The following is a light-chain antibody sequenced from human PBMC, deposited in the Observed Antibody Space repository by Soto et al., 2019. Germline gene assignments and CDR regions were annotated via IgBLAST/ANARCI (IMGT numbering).Light chain of an antibody. Sequence: IVMRQSPATQCVSPGESLPLSCRASLPLNNNIAWYQPKPGQAPRLLIFGASSRATGVPGRFSGSGFGTEFTLSISSLQSEDFAVYYCQQYNERPPWTFGQGTTVEMK. CDR2: GAS. CDR1: LPLNNN. J-gene: IGKJ1*01. V-gene: IGKV3-15*01. CDR3: QQYNERPPWT.